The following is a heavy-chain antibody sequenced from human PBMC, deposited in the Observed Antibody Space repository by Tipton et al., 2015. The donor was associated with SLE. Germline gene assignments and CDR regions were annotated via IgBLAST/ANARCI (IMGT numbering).Heavy chain of an antibody. CDR1: GFTFSTSA. CDR3: ARGRGGEFLDY. V-gene: IGHV3-33*01. J-gene: IGHJ4*02. CDR2: IWYDGSKK. Sequence: SLRLSCAASGFTFSTSAMHWVRQAPGKGLEWVAVIWYDGSKKFYADSMKGRFTISRDNSKNTVSLQMNSLRVEDTAVYFCARGRGGEFLDYWGQGTLVTVSS. D-gene: IGHD3-16*01.